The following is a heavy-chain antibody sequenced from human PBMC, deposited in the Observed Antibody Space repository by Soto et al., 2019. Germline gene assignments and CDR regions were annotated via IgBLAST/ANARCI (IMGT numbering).Heavy chain of an antibody. CDR2: MNQHGSDI. CDR3: ATDTYCPATCYRGHGN. D-gene: IGHD2-8*02. CDR1: GFTFSSYW. V-gene: IGHV3-7*03. J-gene: IGHJ4*02. Sequence: EVQLVESGGDLVQPGGSLRLSCAPSGFTFSSYWMAGVRQSPGKGLDWVASMNQHGSDIQYVNSVRGRFTISRDNARNLLYLQMNNLRVEDTAIYYCATDTYCPATCYRGHGNWGQGTLVTVSS.